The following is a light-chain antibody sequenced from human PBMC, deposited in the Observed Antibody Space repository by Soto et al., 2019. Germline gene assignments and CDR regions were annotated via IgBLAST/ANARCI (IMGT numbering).Light chain of an antibody. Sequence: EVVLTQSPGTLSLSPGERASLSCRASQSVGNDFLAWYQQKPGQAPRLLIYDAFRRATGVPDRFSGSGSGTDFTPTVNSLEPDDFAVYYCQQYAYSPQTFGQGTRLEIK. V-gene: IGKV3-20*01. J-gene: IGKJ5*01. CDR1: QSVGNDF. CDR3: QQYAYSPQT. CDR2: DAF.